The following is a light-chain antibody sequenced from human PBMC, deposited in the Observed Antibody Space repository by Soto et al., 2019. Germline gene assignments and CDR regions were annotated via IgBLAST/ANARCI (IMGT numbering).Light chain of an antibody. CDR2: DVS. CDR3: CSSTSSSTSWV. J-gene: IGLJ3*02. Sequence: QSALTQPASVSGSPGQSITISCTGTSSDVGGYNYVSWYQQHPGKAPKLMIYDVSNRPSGVSNRFSGSKSGNKASLPISGRQADDEDDYYCCSSTSSSTSWVFGGGTKVTVL. V-gene: IGLV2-14*01. CDR1: SSDVGGYNY.